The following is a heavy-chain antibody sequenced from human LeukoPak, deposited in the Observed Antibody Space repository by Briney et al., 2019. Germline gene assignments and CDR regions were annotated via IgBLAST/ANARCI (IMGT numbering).Heavy chain of an antibody. V-gene: IGHV4-38-2*01. Sequence: SETLSLTSAVSGYSVGSGYYWAWIRQPPGKGLEWIGSIYRTGSTYYNPSLRSRVTLSLDTSYNQLSLRLRSVTAADTATYFCARTYGDYGTTYYYYYMDVWGQGTTVTVSS. CDR3: ARTYGDYGTTYYYYYMDV. CDR2: IYRTGST. D-gene: IGHD4-17*01. J-gene: IGHJ6*03. CDR1: GYSVGSGYY.